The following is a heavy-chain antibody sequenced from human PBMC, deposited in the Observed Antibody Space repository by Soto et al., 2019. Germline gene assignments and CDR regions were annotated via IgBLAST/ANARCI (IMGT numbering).Heavy chain of an antibody. V-gene: IGHV4-61*01. CDR3: ARSRHYSDGSNYSPFDC. D-gene: IGHD3-22*01. J-gene: IGHJ4*02. CDR2: FYYTGST. Sequence: QVQLQESGPGLVKPSETLSLTCTVSGGSVSSGNYYWSWIRQPPGKGLEWIGYFYYTGSTNYNPSLKSRVTITIDASRNQFSLRLSSVTAADTAVYYCARSRHYSDGSNYSPFDCCGQGTLVTVSS. CDR1: GGSVSSGNYY.